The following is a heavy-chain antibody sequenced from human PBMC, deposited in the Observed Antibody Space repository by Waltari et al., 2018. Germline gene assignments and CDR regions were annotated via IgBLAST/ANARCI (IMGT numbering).Heavy chain of an antibody. D-gene: IGHD5-12*01. CDR3: ATYIGASVGTAAFDV. CDR2: MSYNGAA. CDR1: GLPITSNRHY. V-gene: IGHV4-39*01. Sequence: QLQLQESGPGLVTPSETLSLTRRVSGLPITSNRHYWGWIRQPPGTGLEWVATMSYNGAAYSSPSLRSRVTISRDMSENQLSLKLGSVTAADTAVYSCATYIGASVGTAAFDVWGQGTMVTVSS. J-gene: IGHJ3*01.